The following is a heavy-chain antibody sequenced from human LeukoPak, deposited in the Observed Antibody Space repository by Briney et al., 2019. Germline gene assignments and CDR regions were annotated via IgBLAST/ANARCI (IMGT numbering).Heavy chain of an antibody. CDR3: ACIVGVRTVRYFDY. CDR2: ISSSGSTI. CDR1: GFTFSDYY. J-gene: IGHJ4*02. D-gene: IGHD1-26*01. V-gene: IGHV3-11*04. Sequence: GGSLRLSCAASGFTFSDYYMSWVRQAPGKGLEWVSYISSSGSTIYYADAVKGRFTISRDNAKNSLCLQMNSLRAEDTAVYYCACIVGVRTVRYFDYWGQGTLVTVSS.